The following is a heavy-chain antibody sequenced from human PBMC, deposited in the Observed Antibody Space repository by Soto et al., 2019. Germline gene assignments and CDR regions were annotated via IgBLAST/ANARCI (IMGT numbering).Heavy chain of an antibody. CDR3: STAYSITGTDRWFDP. J-gene: IGHJ5*02. V-gene: IGHV3-15*01. CDR2: IKSKTDGGTT. CDR1: GFAFSNAW. Sequence: GGSLRLSCAASGFAFSNAWMSWVRQAPGKGLEWIGRIKSKTDGGTTDYAAPVKGRFTISRDDSKNTLYLQMNSLKTEDTAVHYCSTAYSITGTDRWFDPWGQGTLVTVSS. D-gene: IGHD1-7*01.